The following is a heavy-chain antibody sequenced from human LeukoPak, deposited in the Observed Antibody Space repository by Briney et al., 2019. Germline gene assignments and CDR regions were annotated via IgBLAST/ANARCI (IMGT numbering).Heavy chain of an antibody. Sequence: PSETLSLTCTVSGGSISGSSYYWGWIRQPPGKGLEWIGSIYYSGNTYYNPSLKSRVTISVDTSKKQFFLRLSSVTAADTAVYYCAKGHRYSSGWYWSHWFDPWGQGTLVTVSS. CDR3: AKGHRYSSGWYWSHWFDP. CDR2: IYYSGNT. V-gene: IGHV4-39*01. CDR1: GGSISGSSYY. J-gene: IGHJ5*02. D-gene: IGHD6-19*01.